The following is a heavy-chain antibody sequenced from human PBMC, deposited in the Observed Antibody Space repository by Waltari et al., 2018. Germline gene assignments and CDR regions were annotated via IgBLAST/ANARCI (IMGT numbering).Heavy chain of an antibody. CDR2: IFPIFGTA. CDR3: ARATSGNSFYFDY. J-gene: IGHJ4*02. D-gene: IGHD2-8*01. Sequence: QVQLVQSGAEVKKPGSSVKVSCKASGGTFSSYAISWVRQAPGQGLEWMGGIFPIFGTANYEQKFQGRVTITTDESTSTAYMELSSLRSEDTAVYYCARATSGNSFYFDYWGQGTLVTVSS. CDR1: GGTFSSYA. V-gene: IGHV1-69*05.